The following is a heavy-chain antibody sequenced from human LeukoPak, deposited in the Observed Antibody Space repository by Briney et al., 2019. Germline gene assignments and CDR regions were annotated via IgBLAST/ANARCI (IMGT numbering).Heavy chain of an antibody. CDR1: GGSISSYY. V-gene: IGHV4-59*01. CDR3: ARGPSAEFDS. J-gene: IGHJ4*02. CDR2: IYYSGST. Sequence: SETLSLTCTVSGGSISSYYWSWIRQPPGKGLEWIGYIYYSGSTNYHPSLKSRVTISVDTSKNQFSLKLSSVPAADTAVYYCARGPSAEFDSWGQGTLVTVSS.